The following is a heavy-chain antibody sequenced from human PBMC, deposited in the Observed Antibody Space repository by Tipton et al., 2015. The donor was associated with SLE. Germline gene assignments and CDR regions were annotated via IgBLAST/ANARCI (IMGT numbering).Heavy chain of an antibody. V-gene: IGHV4-34*01. CDR1: GGSSSGYY. D-gene: IGHD3-3*01. J-gene: IGHJ5*02. CDR2: INHSGST. CDR3: AQSTIFGVVPHGWFDP. Sequence: GLVKPSETLSLTCAVYGGSSSGYYWSWIRQPPGKGLEWIGDINHSGSTNYNPSLKSRVTISVDTSKNQFSLKLSSVTAADTAVYYCAQSTIFGVVPHGWFDPWGQGTLVTVSS.